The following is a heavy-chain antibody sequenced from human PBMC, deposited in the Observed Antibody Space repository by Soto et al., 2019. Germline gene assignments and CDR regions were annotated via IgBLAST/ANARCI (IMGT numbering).Heavy chain of an antibody. CDR3: ARDLWGYCGTDCYPLDV. CDR1: GATISRNY. J-gene: IGHJ6*02. Sequence: QVQLQESGPGLVKPSETLSLTCTVSGATISRNYWSWIRQPPGKDRSWFGYMYNTGSTVYNPSFKSRVTISVDTSKNQFSLKLNSVTAADTAVYYCARDLWGYCGTDCYPLDVWGQGTTVTVSS. D-gene: IGHD2-21*02. CDR2: MYNTGST. V-gene: IGHV4-59*13.